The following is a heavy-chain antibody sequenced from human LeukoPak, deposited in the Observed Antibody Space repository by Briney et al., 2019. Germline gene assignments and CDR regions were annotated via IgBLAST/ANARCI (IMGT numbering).Heavy chain of an antibody. J-gene: IGHJ4*02. D-gene: IGHD3-16*01. CDR1: GVSFSTTW. V-gene: IGHV3-74*01. CDR2: VSSDGSR. CDR3: ATDGAYGLTH. Sequence: PGGSLRLSCAASGVSFSTTWMHWVRQAPGKGLMWVSHVSSDGSRTYADSVKGRFTVSRDNNKDMVYLQMSSLRAEDTALYYCATDGAYGLTHWVQGTLVTVSS.